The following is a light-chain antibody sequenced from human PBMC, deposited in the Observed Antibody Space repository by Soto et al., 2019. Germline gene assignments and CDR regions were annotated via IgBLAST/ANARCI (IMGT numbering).Light chain of an antibody. V-gene: IGKV3-11*01. J-gene: IGKJ3*01. Sequence: EIVLTQSPATLSLSPGERATLSCRASQSVSSYLAWYQQKPGQAPRLLIYDASNRATGIPAWFSGSGSGTDFTLTISTLEPEDFAVYYCQQRSNWPLTFGPETKVDIK. CDR2: DAS. CDR1: QSVSSY. CDR3: QQRSNWPLT.